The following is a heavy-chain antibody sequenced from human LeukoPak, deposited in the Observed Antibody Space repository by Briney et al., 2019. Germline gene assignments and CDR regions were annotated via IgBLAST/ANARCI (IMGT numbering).Heavy chain of an antibody. D-gene: IGHD3-10*01. V-gene: IGHV4-39*07. J-gene: IGHJ4*02. Sequence: SETLSLTCTVSGGSISSSSYYWGWIRQPPGKGLEWIGSIYYSGSTYYNPSLKSRVTISVDTSKNQFSLKLSSVTAADTAVYYCARGEYYGSGSATPFDYWGQGTLVTVSS. CDR1: GGSISSSSYY. CDR2: IYYSGST. CDR3: ARGEYYGSGSATPFDY.